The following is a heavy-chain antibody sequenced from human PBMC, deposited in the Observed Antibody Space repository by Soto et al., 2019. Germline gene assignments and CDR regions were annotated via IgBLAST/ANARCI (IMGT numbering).Heavy chain of an antibody. J-gene: IGHJ5*01. D-gene: IGHD6-13*01. CDR3: VRLIGSSWLDS. CDR2: MYFGGSF. V-gene: IGHV4-59*08. CDR1: GASVSTGY. Sequence: PSETLSLTCTVSGASVSTGYWSWIRQPPGKGLEWIGFMYFGGSFNYNPSLTSRVTISVDTSKNQLSLQLNSVTPDDTAVYYCVRLIGSSWLDSWGQGTLVTVSS.